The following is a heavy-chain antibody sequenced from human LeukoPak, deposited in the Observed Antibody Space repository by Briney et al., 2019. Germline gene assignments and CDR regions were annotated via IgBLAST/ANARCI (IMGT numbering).Heavy chain of an antibody. Sequence: GGSLRLSCAASGFTFSSYAMSWVRQAPGKGLEWVSVISGSGGSTYYADSVKGRFTISRDNSKNTLYLQMNSLRAEDTAVYYCAKWGRSGSYLFDYWGQGTLVTVSS. CDR2: ISGSGGST. D-gene: IGHD1-26*01. J-gene: IGHJ4*02. V-gene: IGHV3-23*01. CDR1: GFTFSSYA. CDR3: AKWGRSGSYLFDY.